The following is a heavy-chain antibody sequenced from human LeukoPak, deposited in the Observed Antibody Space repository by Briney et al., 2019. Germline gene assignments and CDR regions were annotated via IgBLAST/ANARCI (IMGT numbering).Heavy chain of an antibody. CDR3: ARDPGSWYALDY. J-gene: IGHJ4*02. Sequence: GGSLRLSCAASGVTFSSDSINAVRQAPGKGLEWVSSISISRNYLSYAYPVTSRLTTSRDNAKNSLYLQMNSLRAEDTAVYYCARDPGSWYALDYWGQGTLVTVSS. D-gene: IGHD6-13*01. CDR2: ISISRNYL. CDR1: GVTFSSDS. V-gene: IGHV3-21*01.